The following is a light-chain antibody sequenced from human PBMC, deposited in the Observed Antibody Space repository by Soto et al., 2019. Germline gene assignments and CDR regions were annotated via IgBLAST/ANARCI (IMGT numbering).Light chain of an antibody. CDR3: QQRSNWLFT. V-gene: IGKV3-11*01. Sequence: EIVLTQSPATLSLAPGERATLSCRASQSVSSYLAWYQQKPGQAPRLLIYDASNRATGIPARFSGSGSGTDFPLTISSLVPEDVAVYYCQQRSNWLFTFGPGTKVDIK. J-gene: IGKJ3*01. CDR1: QSVSSY. CDR2: DAS.